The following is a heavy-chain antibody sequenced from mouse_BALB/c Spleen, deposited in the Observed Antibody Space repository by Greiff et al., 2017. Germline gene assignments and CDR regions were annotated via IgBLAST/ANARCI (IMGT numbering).Heavy chain of an antibody. D-gene: IGHD2-1*01. CDR3: AREGGNYSFAY. J-gene: IGHJ3*01. Sequence: DVKLVESGGGLVKPGGSLKLSCAASGFTFSDYYMYWVRQTPEKRLEWVATISDGGSYTYYPDSVKGRFTISRDNAKNNLYLQMSSLKSEDTAMYYCAREGGNYSFAYWGQGTLVTVSA. CDR1: GFTFSDYY. CDR2: ISDGGSYT. V-gene: IGHV5-4*02.